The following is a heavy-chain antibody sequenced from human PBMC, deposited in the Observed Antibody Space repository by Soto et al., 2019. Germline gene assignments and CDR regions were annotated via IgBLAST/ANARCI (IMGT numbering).Heavy chain of an antibody. CDR2: ITASGEKL. Sequence: GGSLRLSCAASAFSLSSYAMTWVRQAPGKGLEWVSGITASGEKLYYADSVKGRFTASRDNSKNTLYLQMHSLRADDTAVYYCARDCSSYSCSVWAYWGQGTLVTVS. CDR3: ARDCSSYSCSVWAY. J-gene: IGHJ4*02. V-gene: IGHV3-23*01. CDR1: AFSLSSYA. D-gene: IGHD2-2*01.